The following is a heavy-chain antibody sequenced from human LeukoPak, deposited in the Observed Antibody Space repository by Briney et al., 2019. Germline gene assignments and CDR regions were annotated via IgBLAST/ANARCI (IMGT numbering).Heavy chain of an antibody. CDR3: AKTSRQYGSGSYYNPSYYLDY. CDR2: ISSNGGST. J-gene: IGHJ4*02. CDR1: GFTFSSYA. Sequence: GGSLRLSCAASGFTFSSYAMHWVRQAPGKGLEYVSAISSNGGSTYYANSVKGRFTISRDNSKNTLYLQMGSLRAEDMAVYYCAKTSRQYGSGSYYNPSYYLDYWGQGTLVTVSS. V-gene: IGHV3-64*01. D-gene: IGHD3-10*01.